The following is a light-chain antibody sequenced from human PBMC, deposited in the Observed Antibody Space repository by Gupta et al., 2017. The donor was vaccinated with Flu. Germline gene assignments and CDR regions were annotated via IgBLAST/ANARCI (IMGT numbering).Light chain of an antibody. J-gene: IGKJ1*01. CDR2: GAS. Sequence: ESATLYSRASRGVISSSLCAWYQQKPGPAPRLLIYGASNRATGIPDRFSGSGSGTDFTITISRLEPHDFTVYYCHHYGSSPTFGQGTKVEIK. V-gene: IGKV3-20*01. CDR1: RGVISSS. CDR3: HHYGSSPT.